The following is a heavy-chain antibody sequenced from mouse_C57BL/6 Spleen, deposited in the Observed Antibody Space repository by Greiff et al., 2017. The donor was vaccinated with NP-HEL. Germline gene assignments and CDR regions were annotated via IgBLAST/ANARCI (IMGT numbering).Heavy chain of an antibody. Sequence: EVHLVESGGGLVKPGGSLKLSCAASGFTFSSYAMSWVRQTPEKRLEWVATISDGGSYTYYPDNVKGRFTISRDNAKNNLYLQMSHLKSEDTAMYYCAREDDYDGPFAYWGQGTLVTVSA. V-gene: IGHV5-4*01. J-gene: IGHJ3*01. D-gene: IGHD2-4*01. CDR3: AREDDYDGPFAY. CDR2: ISDGGSYT. CDR1: GFTFSSYA.